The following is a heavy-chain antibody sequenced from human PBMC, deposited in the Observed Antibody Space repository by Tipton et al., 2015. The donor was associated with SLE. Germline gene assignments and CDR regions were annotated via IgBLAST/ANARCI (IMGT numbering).Heavy chain of an antibody. CDR3: AGGTGAYFDH. D-gene: IGHD3-16*01. CDR1: GFTYSGYA. J-gene: IGHJ4*02. V-gene: IGHV3-30*02. Sequence: SLRLSCAASGFTYSGYARYWVRQAPDKGLEWVAFIRADGSNKDYADSVKGRFTISRDNSKTTLYLQMNRLRVEDTAVYYCAGGTGAYFDHWGQGTLVTVSS. CDR2: IRADGSNK.